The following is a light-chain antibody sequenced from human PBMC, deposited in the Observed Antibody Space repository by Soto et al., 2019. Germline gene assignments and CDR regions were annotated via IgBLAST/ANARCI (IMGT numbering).Light chain of an antibody. V-gene: IGKV1-27*01. CDR1: QDISNY. CDR2: AAS. J-gene: IGKJ4*01. Sequence: DIQMTQSPSSLSASVGDRVTITCRASQDISNYLAWYQQRPGKVPKLLIYAASALQSGVPSRFSGSGFGTDFTLTISSLQPEDVATYYCQRYNSALALTFGGGTKVEIK. CDR3: QRYNSALALT.